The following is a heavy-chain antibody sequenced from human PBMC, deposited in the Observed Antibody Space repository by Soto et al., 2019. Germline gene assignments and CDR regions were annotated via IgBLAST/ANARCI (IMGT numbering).Heavy chain of an antibody. CDR1: GYSLSSGSY. Sequence: SETLSLTCAVSGYSLSSGSYWGWIRQPPGKGPEWIASIYHGGTTFYNPSLKSRVALSVDTSKNHYSLKLRSVTAADTAVYYCARVHVMVVAGSTFDYWGPGILVTVSS. CDR3: ARVHVMVVAGSTFDY. V-gene: IGHV4-38-2*01. CDR2: IYHGGTT. D-gene: IGHD6-19*01. J-gene: IGHJ4*01.